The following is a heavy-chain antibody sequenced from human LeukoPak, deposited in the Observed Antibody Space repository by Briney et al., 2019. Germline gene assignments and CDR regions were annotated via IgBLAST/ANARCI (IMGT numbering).Heavy chain of an antibody. CDR2: ISGSGGST. J-gene: IGHJ4*02. V-gene: IGHV3-23*01. D-gene: IGHD2-2*01. Sequence: PGGSLRLPCAASGFTFSSYAMSWVRQAPGKGLEWVSAISGSGGSTYYADSVKGRFTISRDNSKNTLYLQMNSLRAEDTAVYYCAKDQARVVPAAPFDYWGQGTLVTVSS. CDR3: AKDQARVVPAAPFDY. CDR1: GFTFSSYA.